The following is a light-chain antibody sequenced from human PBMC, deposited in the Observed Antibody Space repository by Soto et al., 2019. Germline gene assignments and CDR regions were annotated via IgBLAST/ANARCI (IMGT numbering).Light chain of an antibody. Sequence: QSVLTQSPSASASLGASVNLTCTLSSGHSSYAIAWHQQRPEKGPRYLMKLNSDGSHSKGDGIPDRFSGSSSGAERYLTISSLQSEDEADYYCQTWVTGIQVFGGGTKVTVL. V-gene: IGLV4-69*01. CDR1: SGHSSYA. J-gene: IGLJ2*01. CDR2: LNSDGSH. CDR3: QTWVTGIQV.